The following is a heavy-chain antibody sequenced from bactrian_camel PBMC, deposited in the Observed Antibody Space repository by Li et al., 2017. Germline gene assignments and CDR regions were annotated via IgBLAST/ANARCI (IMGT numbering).Heavy chain of an antibody. CDR3: AAERFRPIDCGSALIGVNFGY. Sequence: HVQLVESGGGSVQVGGSLTLSCVASGFPDSAYFMGWFRQAPGKERAQVASISSSGRYIYYRDSSVKGRFTISQDNAKNTGYLQMNSLKPEDTAVYYCAAERFRPIDCGSALIGVNFGYWGKGTQVTVSS. CDR1: GFPDSAYF. D-gene: IGHD1*01. J-gene: IGHJ6*01. CDR2: ISSSGRYI. V-gene: IGHV3S63*01.